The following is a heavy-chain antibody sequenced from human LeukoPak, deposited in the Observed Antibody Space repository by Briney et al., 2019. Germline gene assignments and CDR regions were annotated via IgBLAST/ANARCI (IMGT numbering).Heavy chain of an antibody. V-gene: IGHV4-59*01. Sequence: SETLSLTCTVSVGSISRYYWCWIRQPPGEGLEWGGYIYYSGSTKYNPPLQSRVNISVETSKNQSSLKLSSVTAADTAVYYCARDLERPRHRYFDLWGRGTLVSVSS. CDR1: VGSISRYY. J-gene: IGHJ2*01. D-gene: IGHD6-25*01. CDR2: IYYSGST. CDR3: ARDLERPRHRYFDL.